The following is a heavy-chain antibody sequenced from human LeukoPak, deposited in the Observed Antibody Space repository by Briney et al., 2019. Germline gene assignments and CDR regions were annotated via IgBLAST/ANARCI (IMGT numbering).Heavy chain of an antibody. Sequence: PGGSLRLSCAASGFTFSSYEMNWVRQAPGKGLEWVSYISGSGGSIYHADSVKGRFTISRDNSKNTLYLQMNSLRAEDTAIYYCAKDRVGWLARMKMDVWGKGTTVTVSS. CDR1: GFTFSSYE. D-gene: IGHD6-19*01. J-gene: IGHJ6*04. CDR3: AKDRVGWLARMKMDV. V-gene: IGHV3-23*01. CDR2: ISGSGGSI.